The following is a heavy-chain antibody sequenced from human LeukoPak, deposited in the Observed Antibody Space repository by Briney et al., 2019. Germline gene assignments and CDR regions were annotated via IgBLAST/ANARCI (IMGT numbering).Heavy chain of an antibody. D-gene: IGHD2-15*01. CDR1: GESFSGYY. CDR3: ARGRCSGGSCYSSNWFDP. J-gene: IGHJ5*02. V-gene: IGHV4-34*01. Sequence: SETLSLTCAVYGESFSGYYWSWIRQPPGKGLEWIGEINHSGSTNYNPSLKSRVTISVDTSKNQFSLKLSSVTAADTAVYYCARGRCSGGSCYSSNWFDPWGQGTLVTVSS. CDR2: INHSGST.